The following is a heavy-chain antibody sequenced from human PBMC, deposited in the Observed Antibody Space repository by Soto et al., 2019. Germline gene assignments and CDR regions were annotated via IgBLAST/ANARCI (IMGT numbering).Heavy chain of an antibody. CDR2: INPSGGST. CDR1: GYTFTSYY. CDR3: ARVTIAGRPTDAFDI. Sequence: GDSVKVSCKASGYTFTSYYMHWVRQAPGQGLEWMGIINPSGGSTSYAQKFQGRVTMTRDTSTSTVYMELSSLRSEDTAVYYCARVTIAGRPTDAFDISGQGTIVTLSS. D-gene: IGHD6-6*01. V-gene: IGHV1-46*01. J-gene: IGHJ3*02.